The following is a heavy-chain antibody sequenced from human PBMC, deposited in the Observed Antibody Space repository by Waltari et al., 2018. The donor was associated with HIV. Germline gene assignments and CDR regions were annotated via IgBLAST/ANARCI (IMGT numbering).Heavy chain of an antibody. D-gene: IGHD3-10*01. CDR1: GFTVSRNY. CDR3: ASSLLWFGESYDY. Sequence: EVQLVESGGGLIQHGGSLRLSGAASGFTVSRNYLCWVGQAPGKGLEWVSVIYSGGSTYYADSVKGRFTISRDNSKNTLYLQMNSLRAEDTAVYYCASSLLWFGESYDYWGQGTLVTVSS. V-gene: IGHV3-53*01. CDR2: IYSGGST. J-gene: IGHJ4*02.